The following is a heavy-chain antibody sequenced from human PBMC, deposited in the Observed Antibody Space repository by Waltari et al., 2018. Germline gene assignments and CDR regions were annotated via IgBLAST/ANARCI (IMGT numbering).Heavy chain of an antibody. J-gene: IGHJ3*02. CDR2: FDPEDGET. CDR1: GYTLTELS. Sequence: QVQLVQSGAEVKKPGASVKVSCKVFGYTLTELSMHWVRKAPGKGLEWMGGFDPEDGETIYAQKFQGRVTMTEDTSTDTAYMELSSLRSEDTAVYYCATGVWFGDLPNAFDIWGQGTMVTVSS. V-gene: IGHV1-24*01. D-gene: IGHD3-10*01. CDR3: ATGVWFGDLPNAFDI.